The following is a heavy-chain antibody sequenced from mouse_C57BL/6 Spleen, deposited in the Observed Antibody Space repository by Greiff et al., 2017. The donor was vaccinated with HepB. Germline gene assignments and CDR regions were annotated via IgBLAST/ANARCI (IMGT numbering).Heavy chain of an antibody. J-gene: IGHJ1*03. Sequence: EVMLVESGEGLVKPGGSLKLSCAASGFTFSSYAMSWVRQTPEKRLEWVAYISSGGDYIYYADTVKGRFTISRDNARNTLYLQMSSLKSEDTAMYYCTRDQIDYYGSRGGYFDVWGTGTTVTVSS. D-gene: IGHD1-1*01. CDR3: TRDQIDYYGSRGGYFDV. CDR1: GFTFSSYA. CDR2: ISSGGDYI. V-gene: IGHV5-9-1*02.